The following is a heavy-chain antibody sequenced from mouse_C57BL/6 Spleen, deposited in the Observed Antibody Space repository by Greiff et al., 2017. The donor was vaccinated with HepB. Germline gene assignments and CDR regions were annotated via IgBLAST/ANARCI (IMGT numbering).Heavy chain of an antibody. CDR2: ISDGGSYT. CDR3: ARVKGSSGPYYAMDY. Sequence: EVKLVESGGGLVKPGGSLKLSCAASGFTFSSYAMSWVRQTPEKRLEWVATISDGGSYTYYPDNVKGRFTISRDNAKNNLYLQMSHLKSEDTAMYYCARVKGSSGPYYAMDYWGQGTSVTVSS. J-gene: IGHJ4*01. CDR1: GFTFSSYA. D-gene: IGHD3-2*02. V-gene: IGHV5-4*03.